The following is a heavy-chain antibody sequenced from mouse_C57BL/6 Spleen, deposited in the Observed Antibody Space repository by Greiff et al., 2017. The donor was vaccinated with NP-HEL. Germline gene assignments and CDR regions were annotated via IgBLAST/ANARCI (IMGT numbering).Heavy chain of an antibody. CDR2: IYPGSGNT. Sequence: QVQLQQSGAELVRPGASVKLSCKASGYTFTDYYINWVKQRPGQGLEWIARIYPGSGNTYYNEKFKGKATLTAEKSSSTAYMQLSSLTSEDSAVYFCARHYYGSRSYAMDYWGQGTSVTVSS. J-gene: IGHJ4*01. V-gene: IGHV1-76*01. CDR3: ARHYYGSRSYAMDY. CDR1: GYTFTDYY. D-gene: IGHD1-1*01.